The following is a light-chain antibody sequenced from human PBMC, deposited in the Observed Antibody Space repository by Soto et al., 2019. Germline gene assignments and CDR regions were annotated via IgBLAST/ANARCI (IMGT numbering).Light chain of an antibody. J-gene: IGKJ4*01. CDR2: AAS. CDR1: QTIHSY. V-gene: IGKV1-39*01. Sequence: DIQMTQSAPSLSASVGDRVTISCRASQTIHSYLNWYQQKPGKAPKLLIYAASRLQTGIPSRFSGSGSGTDFTLTISSLQPEDFATYYCQQSYTSPLTFGGGTKVDFK. CDR3: QQSYTSPLT.